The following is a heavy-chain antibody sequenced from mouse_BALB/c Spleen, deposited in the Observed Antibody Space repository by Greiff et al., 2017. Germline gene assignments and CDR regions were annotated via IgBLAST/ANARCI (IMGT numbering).Heavy chain of an antibody. CDR1: GFSLTSYD. D-gene: IGHD2-13*01. CDR3: VRDGEGYAMDY. V-gene: IGHV2-9-2*01. CDR2: IWTGGGT. Sequence: VQLQESGPGLVAPSQSLSITCTVSGFSLTSYDISWIRQPPGKGLEWLGVIWTGGGTNYNSAFMSRLSISKDNSKSQVFLKMNSLQTDDTAIYYCVRDGEGYAMDYWGQGTSVTVSS. J-gene: IGHJ4*01.